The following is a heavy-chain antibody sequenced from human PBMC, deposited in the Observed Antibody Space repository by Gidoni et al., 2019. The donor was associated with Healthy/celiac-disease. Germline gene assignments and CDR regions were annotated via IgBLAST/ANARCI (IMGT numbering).Heavy chain of an antibody. CDR2: ISYDGSNK. CDR1: GFTFSSYG. J-gene: IGHJ4*02. Sequence: QVQMVESGGGVVQPGRSLSLSCAASGFTFSSYGMPWVRQAPGKGLEWVAVISYDGSNKYYADSVKGRFTISRDNSKNTLYLQMNSLRAEDTAVYYCAVLAAAGHIDYWGQGTLVTVSS. D-gene: IGHD6-13*01. V-gene: IGHV3-30*03. CDR3: AVLAAAGHIDY.